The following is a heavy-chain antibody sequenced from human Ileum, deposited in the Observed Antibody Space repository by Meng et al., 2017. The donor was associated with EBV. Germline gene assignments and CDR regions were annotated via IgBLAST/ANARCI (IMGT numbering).Heavy chain of an antibody. CDR1: GGSISSYY. CDR3: ARGGWSLDY. Sequence: QVQLQESGPGLVKPSETLSLPCTVSGGSISSYYWSWIRQPPGKGLEWIGYIYYSGSTSYNPSLKSRVTISVDTSKNQFSLNLSSVTAADTAVYYCARGGWSLDYWGQGTLVTVSS. D-gene: IGHD2-15*01. V-gene: IGHV4-59*08. J-gene: IGHJ4*02. CDR2: IYYSGST.